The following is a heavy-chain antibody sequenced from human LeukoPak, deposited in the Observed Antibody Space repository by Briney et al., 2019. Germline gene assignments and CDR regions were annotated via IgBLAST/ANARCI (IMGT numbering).Heavy chain of an antibody. Sequence: GGSLRLSCAASGFTFSSYAMSWVRQPPGKGLEWVSYISTSGSTIYYADSVKGRFTISRDNAKNSLYLQMNSLRAEDTAVYYCARDRRYCSSTSCSSDAFDIWGQGTMVTVSS. J-gene: IGHJ3*02. CDR2: ISTSGSTI. D-gene: IGHD2-2*01. CDR1: GFTFSSYA. CDR3: ARDRRYCSSTSCSSDAFDI. V-gene: IGHV3-48*04.